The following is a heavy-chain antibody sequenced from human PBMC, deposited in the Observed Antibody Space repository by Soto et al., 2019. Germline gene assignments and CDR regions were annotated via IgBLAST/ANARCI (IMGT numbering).Heavy chain of an antibody. V-gene: IGHV3-23*01. CDR2: ISGSGGST. J-gene: IGHJ4*02. Sequence: EVQLLESGGGLVQPGGSLRLSCAASGFTFSSYAMSWVRQAPGKGLEWVSAISGSGGSTYYADSVKGRFTISRDNSKNTLYLQMNSLRAEDTAVDYCAKAMVRGVIIPTEGRVLDYWGQGTLVTVSS. CDR1: GFTFSSYA. CDR3: AKAMVRGVIIPTEGRVLDY. D-gene: IGHD3-10*01.